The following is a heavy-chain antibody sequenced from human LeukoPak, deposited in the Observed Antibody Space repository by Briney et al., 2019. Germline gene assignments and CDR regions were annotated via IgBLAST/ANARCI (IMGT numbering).Heavy chain of an antibody. J-gene: IGHJ4*02. Sequence: PSETLSLTCSVSGGSISSNNYYWGWIRQPPGKGLEWIGSIYHSGTTNYNPSLKSRVTISVDTSKNQFSLKLSSVTAADTAVYYCARQRSGIVDYWGQGTLVTVSS. CDR3: ARQRSGIVDY. CDR2: IYHSGTT. CDR1: GGSISSNNYY. D-gene: IGHD1-26*01. V-gene: IGHV4-39*01.